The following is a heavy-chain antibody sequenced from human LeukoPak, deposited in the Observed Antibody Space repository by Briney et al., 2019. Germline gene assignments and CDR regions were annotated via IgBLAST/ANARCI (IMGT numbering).Heavy chain of an antibody. CDR3: ARGRGIAVAGPVGY. V-gene: IGHV4-39*01. CDR1: GGSISSNTYY. J-gene: IGHJ4*02. CDR2: INYGGST. D-gene: IGHD6-19*01. Sequence: PSETLSLTCTVSGGSISSNTYYWAWIRQPPGKGLEWIATINYGGSTYYNSSLKSRVTVSVDTSKSQFSLRLTSVTAADTAVYYCARGRGIAVAGPVGYWGQGTLVTVSS.